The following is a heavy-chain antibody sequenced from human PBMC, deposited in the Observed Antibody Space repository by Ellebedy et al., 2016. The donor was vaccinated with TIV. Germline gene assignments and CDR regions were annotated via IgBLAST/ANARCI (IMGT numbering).Heavy chain of an antibody. J-gene: IGHJ6*02. V-gene: IGHV4-34*01. CDR2: INHSGST. CDR1: GGSFSDYY. Sequence: SETLSLXXAVYGGSFSDYYWSWVRQPPGKGLEWIGEINHSGSTNYNPSLKSRVTISVDTSKNQFSLKLSSVTAADTAVYFCARESCSSTSCWVYYGMDVWGQGTTVTVSS. D-gene: IGHD2-2*01. CDR3: ARESCSSTSCWVYYGMDV.